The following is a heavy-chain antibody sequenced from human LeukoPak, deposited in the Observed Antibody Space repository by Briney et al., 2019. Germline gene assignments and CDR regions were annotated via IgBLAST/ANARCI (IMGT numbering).Heavy chain of an antibody. CDR3: ARGYKAEITFGGVIVIFYY. CDR1: GYTFTGYY. J-gene: IGHJ4*02. D-gene: IGHD3-16*02. Sequence: GASVKVSCKASGYTFTGYYMHWVRQAPGQGLEWMGWINPNSGGTNYAQKFQGRVTMTRDTSISTAYMELSRLRSDDTAVYYCARGYKAEITFGGVIVIFYYWGQGTLVAVSS. V-gene: IGHV1-2*02. CDR2: INPNSGGT.